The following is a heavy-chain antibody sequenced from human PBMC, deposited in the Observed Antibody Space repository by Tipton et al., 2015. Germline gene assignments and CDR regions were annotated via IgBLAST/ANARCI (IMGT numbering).Heavy chain of an antibody. Sequence: TLSLTCSVSSDSISKYYWSWIRQPPGKELEWIGYIQYSGSTNYNPSLKSRVTISVDTSKNQFSLKLSSVTAADTAVYYCARHTPWYQGDAFDIWGQGTMVTVS. D-gene: IGHD6-13*01. V-gene: IGHV4-59*08. CDR2: IQYSGST. CDR1: SDSISKYY. J-gene: IGHJ3*02. CDR3: ARHTPWYQGDAFDI.